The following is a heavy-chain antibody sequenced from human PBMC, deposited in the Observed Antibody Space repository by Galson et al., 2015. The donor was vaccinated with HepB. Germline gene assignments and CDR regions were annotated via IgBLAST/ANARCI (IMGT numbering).Heavy chain of an antibody. V-gene: IGHV3-30-3*01. CDR1: GFTFNNSA. CDR2: ILYDGSDK. Sequence: SLRLSCADSGFTFNNSAMHWVRQAPGKGLEGVAAILYDGSDKYYAESVKGRFTISSDNSKNTLYLQMNSLRVDDTAVLYCARGSGAAALYNWFDPWGQGTLVTVSS. J-gene: IGHJ5*02. CDR3: ARGSGAAALYNWFDP. D-gene: IGHD6-13*01.